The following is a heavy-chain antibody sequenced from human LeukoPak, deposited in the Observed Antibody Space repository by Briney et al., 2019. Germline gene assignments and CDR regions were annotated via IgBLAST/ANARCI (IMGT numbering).Heavy chain of an antibody. CDR2: IASDGSHT. Sequence: GRSLRLSCAASGFTFCNYFMHWVRQAPGKGLEWVADIASDGSHTFYVESVKGRFTISRDNSKNTLYLQMNSLGPEDTAVYFCARERQDTVIHSGAFDIWGQGTMVTVSS. CDR1: GFTFCNYF. V-gene: IGHV3-30-3*01. D-gene: IGHD2-21*02. J-gene: IGHJ3*02. CDR3: ARERQDTVIHSGAFDI.